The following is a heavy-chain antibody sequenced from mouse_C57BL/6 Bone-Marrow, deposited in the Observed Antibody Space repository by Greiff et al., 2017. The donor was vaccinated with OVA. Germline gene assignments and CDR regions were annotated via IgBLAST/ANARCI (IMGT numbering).Heavy chain of an antibody. D-gene: IGHD2-5*01. CDR2: IRNKANNHAT. V-gene: IGHV6-6*01. CDR1: GFTFSDAW. CDR3: TRVYSNPYAMDY. Sequence: EVMLVESGGGLVQPGGSMKLSCAASGFTFSDAWMDWVRQSPEKGLEWVAEIRNKANNHATYYAESVKGRFTISRDDSKSSVYLQMNSLRAEDTGIYYCTRVYSNPYAMDYWGQGTSVTVSS. J-gene: IGHJ4*01.